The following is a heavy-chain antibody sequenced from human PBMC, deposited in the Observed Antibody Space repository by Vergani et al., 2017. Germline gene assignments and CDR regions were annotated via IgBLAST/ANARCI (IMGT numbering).Heavy chain of an antibody. CDR1: GGSISSSSYY. D-gene: IGHD3-16*01. J-gene: IGHJ6*03. CDR2: IYYSGST. CDR3: ARVLRGDAYYYYYMDV. Sequence: QLQLQESGPGLVKPSETLSLTCTVSGGSISSSSYYWGWIRQPPGKGLEWIGSIYYSGSTYYNPSLKSRVTISVDTSKNQFSLKLSSVTAADTAVYYCARVLRGDAYYYYYMDVWGKGTTVTVSS. V-gene: IGHV4-39*07.